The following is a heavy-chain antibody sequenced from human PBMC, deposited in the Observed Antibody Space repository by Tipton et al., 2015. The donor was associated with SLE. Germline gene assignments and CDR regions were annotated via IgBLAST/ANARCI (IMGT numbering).Heavy chain of an antibody. V-gene: IGHV4-59*03. CDR1: GASMGSLF. J-gene: IGHJ2*01. CDR2: YYSGST. CDR3: ASQGVHYDSSGYYPPAYFDL. D-gene: IGHD3-22*01. Sequence: TLSLTCTVSGASMGSLFWTWIRQPPGKGLEWIGYYYSGSTNYDSSLKSRVTMSVDTSKNQFSLNLTSVTAADSAVYYCASQGVHYDSSGYYPPAYFDLWGRGTQVTVSS.